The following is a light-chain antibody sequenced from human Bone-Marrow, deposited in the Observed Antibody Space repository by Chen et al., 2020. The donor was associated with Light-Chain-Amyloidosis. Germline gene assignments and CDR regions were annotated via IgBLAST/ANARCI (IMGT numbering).Light chain of an antibody. J-gene: IGLJ3*02. CDR2: DDS. CDR1: NIGSTS. Sequence: SYVLTQPSSVSVAPGQTATIACGGNNIGSTSVHWYQQTPGQAPLLVVYDDSDRPSGIPERLSGSNSGHTATLTISRGEGGDEADYYCQVWDRSSDRPVFGGGTKLTVL. V-gene: IGLV3-21*02. CDR3: QVWDRSSDRPV.